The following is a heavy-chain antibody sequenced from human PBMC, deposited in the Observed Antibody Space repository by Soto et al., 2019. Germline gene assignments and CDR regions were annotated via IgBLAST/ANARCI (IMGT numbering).Heavy chain of an antibody. CDR3: ARDRGENDYFKLSV. D-gene: IGHD4-17*01. J-gene: IGHJ6*02. Sequence: QVQLQESGPGLVKPSQTLSLTCTVSGGSISSGGYYWSWIRQHPGKGLEWIGYIYYSGSTYYNPSLKSRVTISVATSKNQFSLKLSSVTAADTAVYYCARDRGENDYFKLSVWGQGTTVTVSS. CDR2: IYYSGST. CDR1: GGSISSGGYY. V-gene: IGHV4-31*03.